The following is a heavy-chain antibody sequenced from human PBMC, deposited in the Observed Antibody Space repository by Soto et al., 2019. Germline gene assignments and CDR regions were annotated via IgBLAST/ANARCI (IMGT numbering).Heavy chain of an antibody. CDR1: GFTFSSYA. V-gene: IGHV3-23*01. Sequence: GRSLRLSCAASGFTFSSYAMSWVRQAPGKGLEWVSAISGSGGSTYYADSVKGRFTISRDNSKNTLYLQMNSLRAEDTAVYYCAKDGIGLEIFDIWGQGTMVTVSS. D-gene: IGHD2-8*01. CDR2: ISGSGGST. CDR3: AKDGIGLEIFDI. J-gene: IGHJ3*02.